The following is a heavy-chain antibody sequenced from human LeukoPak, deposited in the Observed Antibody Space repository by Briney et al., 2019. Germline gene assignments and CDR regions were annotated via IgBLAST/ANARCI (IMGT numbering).Heavy chain of an antibody. CDR1: GYTFTSYG. CDR3: ARGDYYGSGTYYKKTVDY. D-gene: IGHD3-10*01. J-gene: IGHJ4*02. Sequence: GASVKVSCKASGYTFTSYGINWVRQAPGQGLEWMGWISAYNGNTNYAQKLQGRVTMTTDTSTSTAYMELRSLRSDDTAVHYCARGDYYGSGTYYKKTVDYWGQGTLVTVSS. CDR2: ISAYNGNT. V-gene: IGHV1-18*01.